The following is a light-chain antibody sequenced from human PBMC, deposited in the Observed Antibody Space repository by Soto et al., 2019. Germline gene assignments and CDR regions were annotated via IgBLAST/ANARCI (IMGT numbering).Light chain of an antibody. V-gene: IGLV1-40*01. Sequence: QPVLTQPPSVSGAPGQRVTISCTGSSSDIGAGYDVHWYQQSPGTAPKLLIYGNSNRPSGVPDRFSGSKSGTSASLAITGLQAEDEADYYCQSYDSSLSVVFGGGTKVTVL. CDR3: QSYDSSLSVV. CDR1: SSDIGAGYD. J-gene: IGLJ2*01. CDR2: GNS.